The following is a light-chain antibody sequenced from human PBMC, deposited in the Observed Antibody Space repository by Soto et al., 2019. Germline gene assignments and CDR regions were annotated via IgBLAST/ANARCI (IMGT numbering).Light chain of an antibody. Sequence: QSALTQPASVSGSPGQSITIPCTGTSTDVGGYNYVSWYQQHPGKAPKLLIYEVSNRPSGVSDRFSGSKSGNTASLTISGLQAEDEADYYCSSYTSSSTWVFGGGTKLT. J-gene: IGLJ2*01. CDR1: STDVGGYNY. V-gene: IGLV2-14*01. CDR2: EVS. CDR3: SSYTSSSTWV.